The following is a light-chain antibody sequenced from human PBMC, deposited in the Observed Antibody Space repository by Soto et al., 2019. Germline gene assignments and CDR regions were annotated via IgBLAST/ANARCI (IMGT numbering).Light chain of an antibody. Sequence: DLQMTQSPSSLSASVGDRVTITCRASQSISRYLNWYQQKSGKAPKLLISTASTLQSGVPSRFSGSGSGTDFTLTISNQQPEDFATYYCQQTYSTPTWTFGQGTKVEIK. J-gene: IGKJ1*01. CDR1: QSISRY. V-gene: IGKV1-39*01. CDR3: QQTYSTPTWT. CDR2: TAS.